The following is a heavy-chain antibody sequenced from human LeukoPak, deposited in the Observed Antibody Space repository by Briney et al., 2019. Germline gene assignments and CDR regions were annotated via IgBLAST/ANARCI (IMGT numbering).Heavy chain of an antibody. CDR3: ARDYYYGSGLGY. Sequence: SETLSLTCTVSGGSISSYYWSWIRQPPGKGLEWIGYIYYSGSTNYNTSLKSRVTISVDTSKNQFSLKLSSVTAADTAVYYCARDYYYGSGLGYWGQGTLVTVSS. CDR2: IYYSGST. J-gene: IGHJ4*02. D-gene: IGHD3-10*01. V-gene: IGHV4-59*01. CDR1: GGSISSYY.